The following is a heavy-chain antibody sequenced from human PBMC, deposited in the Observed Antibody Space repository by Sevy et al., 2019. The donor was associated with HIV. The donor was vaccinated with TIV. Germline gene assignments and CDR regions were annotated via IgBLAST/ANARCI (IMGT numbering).Heavy chain of an antibody. CDR1: GFTFSSYG. V-gene: IGHV3-30*18. Sequence: GGSLRLSCAASGFTFSSYGMHWVRQAPGKGLEWVAVISYDGSNKYYADSVKGRFTISRDNSKNTLYLQMNSLRAEDTDVYYCAKDGGAYYQGGFDPWGQGTLVTVSS. CDR2: ISYDGSNK. D-gene: IGHD1-26*01. J-gene: IGHJ5*02. CDR3: AKDGGAYYQGGFDP.